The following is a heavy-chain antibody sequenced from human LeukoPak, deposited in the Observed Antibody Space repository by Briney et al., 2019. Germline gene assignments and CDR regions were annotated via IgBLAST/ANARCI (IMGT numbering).Heavy chain of an antibody. CDR3: VRDRDFYFDS. CDR2: IWYDGSNK. D-gene: IGHD3-10*01. J-gene: IGHJ4*02. V-gene: IGHV3-33*01. Sequence: GRSLRLSCAASGFTFTRYGMHWVRQAPGKGLEWVAVIWYDGSNKYYADSVKGRFTISRDDSKNTVYLQMNSMRDEDTAVYYCVRDRDFYFDSWGQGTLATVSS. CDR1: GFTFTRYG.